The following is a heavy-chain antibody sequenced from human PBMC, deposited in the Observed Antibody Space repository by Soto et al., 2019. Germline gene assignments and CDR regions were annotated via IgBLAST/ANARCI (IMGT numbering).Heavy chain of an antibody. CDR1: GGTFSSYA. CDR3: ARDGYCSSTSCYIHAFDI. Sequence: QVQLVQSGAEVKKPGSSVKVSCKASGGTFSSYAISWVRQAPGQGLEWMGGIIPIFGTANYAQKFQGRVTITVDESTSTAYMELSSLRSEDTAVYYCARDGYCSSTSCYIHAFDIWGQGTMVAVSS. V-gene: IGHV1-69*01. D-gene: IGHD2-2*02. CDR2: IIPIFGTA. J-gene: IGHJ3*02.